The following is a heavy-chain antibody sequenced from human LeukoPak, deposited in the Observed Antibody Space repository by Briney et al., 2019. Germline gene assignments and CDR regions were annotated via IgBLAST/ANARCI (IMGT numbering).Heavy chain of an antibody. CDR1: GGSISIYY. V-gene: IGHV4-59*01. CDR3: ARTGYCSSARCYRASRPSSCYNMHV. Sequence: SETLSLTCTVSGGSISIYYWSWTRHPPGKGLEWIGYIYYSGSTNYNPSLKRRVTISLNTSKNQFSLRLISVTAADTAVYYCARTGYCSSARCYRASRPSSCYNMHVWGKGGTVTVS. J-gene: IGHJ6*03. D-gene: IGHD2-2*02. CDR2: IYYSGST.